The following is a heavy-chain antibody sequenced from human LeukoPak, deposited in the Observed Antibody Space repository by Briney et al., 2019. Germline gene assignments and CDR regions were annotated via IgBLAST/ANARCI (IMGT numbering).Heavy chain of an antibody. V-gene: IGHV4-4*07. J-gene: IGHJ5*02. CDR2: VYSSGST. CDR1: GASISSDY. Sequence: LETLSLTCAVSGASISSDYWSWIRQPAGKGLEWIGRVYSSGSTNYNPSLKSRVTMSLDTSKNHFSLKLTSVTAADTAVYYCARDSLVHPNRWFDPWGQGTLVTVSS. D-gene: IGHD2-2*01. CDR3: ARDSLVHPNRWFDP.